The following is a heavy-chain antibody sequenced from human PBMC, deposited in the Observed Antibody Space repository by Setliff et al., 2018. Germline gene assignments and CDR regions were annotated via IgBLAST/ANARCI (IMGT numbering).Heavy chain of an antibody. Sequence: GGSLRLSCVASGFTISNYWMAWVRQAPGKGLEWVADIRQDGTNKYYVDSVKGRSTISRDNAKNSLYLQMNSLRAEDTALYYCAREVWNIYDNDNSWSGYSDHWGQGTLVTVTS. CDR3: AREVWNIYDNDNSWSGYSDH. CDR2: IRQDGTNK. V-gene: IGHV3-7*03. D-gene: IGHD3-3*01. CDR1: GFTISNYW. J-gene: IGHJ4*02.